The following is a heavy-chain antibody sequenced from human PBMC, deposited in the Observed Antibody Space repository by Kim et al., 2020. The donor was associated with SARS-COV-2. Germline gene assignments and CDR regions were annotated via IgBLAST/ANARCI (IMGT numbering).Heavy chain of an antibody. CDR2: INHSGST. V-gene: IGHV4-34*01. J-gene: IGHJ3*02. Sequence: SETLSLTCAVYGGSFSGYYWSWIRQPPGKGLEWIGEINHSGSTNYNPSLKSRVTISVDTSKNQFSLKLSSVTAADTAVYYCARGIPNRRLSAFDIWGQGTMVTVSS. D-gene: IGHD2-8*01. CDR1: GGSFSGYY. CDR3: ARGIPNRRLSAFDI.